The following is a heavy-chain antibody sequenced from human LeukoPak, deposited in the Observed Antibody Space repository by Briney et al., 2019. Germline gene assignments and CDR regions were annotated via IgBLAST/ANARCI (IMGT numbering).Heavy chain of an antibody. Sequence: SETLSLTCAVSGYSISSDYYWGWVRQPPGKGLEWIGNIYHSGTTYYNPSLKSRVTISVDTSKNQFSLKLTSVTAADTAVYYCARQRHIVAVPGSFDIWGQGIMVTVSS. CDR1: GYSISSDYY. D-gene: IGHD2-2*01. CDR2: IYHSGTT. J-gene: IGHJ3*02. V-gene: IGHV4-38-2*01. CDR3: ARQRHIVAVPGSFDI.